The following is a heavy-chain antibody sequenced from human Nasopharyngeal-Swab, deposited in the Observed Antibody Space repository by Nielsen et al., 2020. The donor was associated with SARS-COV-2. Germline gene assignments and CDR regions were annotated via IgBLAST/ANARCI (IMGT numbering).Heavy chain of an antibody. Sequence: GGSLRLSCAASGFTFSSYWMHWVRQAPGKGLEWVSSISGSGGSTYYADSVKGRFTISRDNSKNTLYLQMHSLRAEDTAVYYCATPGTRCSGDTCNMWVFDYWGQGTLVTVSS. CDR1: GFTFSSYW. V-gene: IGHV3-23*01. CDR3: ATPGTRCSGDTCNMWVFDY. J-gene: IGHJ4*02. D-gene: IGHD2-15*01. CDR2: ISGSGGST.